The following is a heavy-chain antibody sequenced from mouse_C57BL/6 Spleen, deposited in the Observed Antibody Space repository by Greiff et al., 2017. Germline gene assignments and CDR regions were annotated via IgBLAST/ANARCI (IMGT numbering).Heavy chain of an antibody. J-gene: IGHJ2*01. V-gene: IGHV2-9-1*01. Sequence: QVQLKESGPGLVAPSQSLSITCTVSGFSLTSSAISWVRQPPGKGLEWIGVIWTGGGTNYNSALKSRLSISKDNSKSQVFLKMNSLQTYDTAMYYCARNLGLSGYFDYRRQGTTLTVFS. CDR3: ARNLGLSGYFDY. CDR2: IWTGGGT. D-gene: IGHD2-2*01. CDR1: GFSLTSSA.